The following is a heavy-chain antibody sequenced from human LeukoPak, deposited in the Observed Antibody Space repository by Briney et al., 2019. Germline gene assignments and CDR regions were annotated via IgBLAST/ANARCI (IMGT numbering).Heavy chain of an antibody. Sequence: ASVKASCKASGYTLSSFGISWVRQAPGQGLEWMGWISAYNGNTNYAQKLQGRVTMTTDIPTSTAYMELRSLRSDDTAVYYCAREKGWFDSWGQGTLVTVSS. CDR3: AREKGWFDS. J-gene: IGHJ5*01. V-gene: IGHV1-18*01. CDR2: ISAYNGNT. CDR1: GYTLSSFG.